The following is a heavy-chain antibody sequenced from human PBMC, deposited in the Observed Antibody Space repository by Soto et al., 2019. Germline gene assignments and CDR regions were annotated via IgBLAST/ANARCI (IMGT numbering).Heavy chain of an antibody. CDR2: INPGNGNT. J-gene: IGHJ4*02. D-gene: IGHD5-18*01. V-gene: IGHV1-3*01. Sequence: VKVSCKASGYTFTSYGMNWVRQAPGRGLEWMGWINPGNGNTKYSQKFQGRVTMTRDTSTSTVYMELSSLRSEDTAVYYCARAYNYGAFDYWGQGALVTVSS. CDR1: GYTFTSYG. CDR3: ARAYNYGAFDY.